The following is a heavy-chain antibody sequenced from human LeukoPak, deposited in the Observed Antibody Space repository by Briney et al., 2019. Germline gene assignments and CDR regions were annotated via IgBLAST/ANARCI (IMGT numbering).Heavy chain of an antibody. D-gene: IGHD2-15*01. CDR3: ETIYCDGGNCRGY. CDR2: IYYSGSTNSGST. Sequence: SETLSLTCTVSGGSIGSYYWSWIRQPPGKGLEWIGYIYYSGSTNSGSTNYNPSLKSRVTISVDKSENQFSLKLTSVTAADTAVYYCETIYCDGGNCRGYWGQGTLVTVSS. J-gene: IGHJ4*02. V-gene: IGHV4-59*12. CDR1: GGSIGSYY.